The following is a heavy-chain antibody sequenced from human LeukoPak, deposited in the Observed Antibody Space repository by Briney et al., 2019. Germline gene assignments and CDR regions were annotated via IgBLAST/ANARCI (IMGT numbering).Heavy chain of an antibody. Sequence: PGRSLRLSCVASGFNFDDYAMYWVRQAPGKGLEWVSHINWNSGNIGYADSVKGRFIISRDNAKNSLYLQMNSLRPEDTGLYYCAKGGRVQFNFDLWGQGTRVTVSS. D-gene: IGHD1-1*01. V-gene: IGHV3-9*01. J-gene: IGHJ4*02. CDR2: INWNSGNI. CDR1: GFNFDDYA. CDR3: AKGGRVQFNFDL.